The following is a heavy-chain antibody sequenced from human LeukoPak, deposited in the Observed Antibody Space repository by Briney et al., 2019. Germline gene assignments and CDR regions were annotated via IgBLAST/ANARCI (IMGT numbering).Heavy chain of an antibody. V-gene: IGHV4-34*01. CDR3: ARVGVRYDFWSGYSYWFDP. J-gene: IGHJ5*02. D-gene: IGHD3-3*01. CDR1: GGSFSGYY. CDR2: INHSGST. Sequence: SEALSLTCAVYGGSFSGYYWSWIRQPPGKGLEWIGEINHSGSTNYNPSLKSRVTISVDTSKNQFSLKLSSVPAADTAVYYCARVGVRYDFWSGYSYWFDPWGQGTLVTVSS.